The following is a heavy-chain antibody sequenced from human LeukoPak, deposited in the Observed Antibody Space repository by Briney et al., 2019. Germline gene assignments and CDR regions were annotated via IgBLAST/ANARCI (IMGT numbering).Heavy chain of an antibody. J-gene: IGHJ4*02. CDR3: ARGTVSSGWGDYFDY. CDR1: GGSFSGYY. CDR2: TNHSGST. V-gene: IGHV4-34*01. D-gene: IGHD6-19*01. Sequence: PSETLSLTCAVYGGSFSGYYWSWIRQPPGKGLEWIGETNHSGSTNYNPSLKSRVTISVDTSKNQFSLKLSSVTAADTAVYYCARGTVSSGWGDYFDYWGQGTLVTVSS.